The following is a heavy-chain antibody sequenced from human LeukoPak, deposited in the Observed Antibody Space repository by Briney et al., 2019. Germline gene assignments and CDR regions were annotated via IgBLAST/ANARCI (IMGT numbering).Heavy chain of an antibody. V-gene: IGHV3-43*01. J-gene: IGHJ4*02. CDR3: AKEPRSSQWELTY. CDR2: ISWDGGST. D-gene: IGHD1-26*01. CDR1: GFTFDDYT. Sequence: GGSLRLSCAASGFTFDDYTMHWVRQAPGKGLEWVSLISWDGGSTYYADSVKGRFTISRDNSKNSLYLQMNSLRTEDTALYYCAKEPRSSQWELTYWGQGTLVTVSS.